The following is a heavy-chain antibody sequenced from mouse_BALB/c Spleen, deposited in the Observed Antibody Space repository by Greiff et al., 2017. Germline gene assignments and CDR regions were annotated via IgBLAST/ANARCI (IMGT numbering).Heavy chain of an antibody. CDR2: INSNGGST. CDR3: ARGDYGNPLDY. Sequence: DVMLVESGGGLVQPGGSLKLSCAASGFTFSSYGMSWVRQTPDKRLELVATINSNGGSTYYPDSVKGRFTISRDNAKNTLYLQMSSLKSEDTAMYYCARGDYGNPLDYWGQGTTLTVSS. D-gene: IGHD2-1*01. J-gene: IGHJ2*01. CDR1: GFTFSSYG. V-gene: IGHV5-6-3*01.